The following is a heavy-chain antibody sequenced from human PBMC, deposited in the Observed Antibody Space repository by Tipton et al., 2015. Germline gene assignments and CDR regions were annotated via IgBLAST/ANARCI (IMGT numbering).Heavy chain of an antibody. V-gene: IGHV4-38-2*01. J-gene: IGHJ4*02. CDR1: AYSISSDYY. D-gene: IGHD3-9*01. CDR3: ACQDYDSLTRDYQTVDY. Sequence: LRLSCAVSAYSISSDYYWGWIRQPPGKGLEWIGSISHSGNTYYNSSLKSRVTMSRDTSKNQFSLKLTSVTAADTAVYYCACQDYDSLTRDYQTVDYWGQGTLVTVSS. CDR2: ISHSGNT.